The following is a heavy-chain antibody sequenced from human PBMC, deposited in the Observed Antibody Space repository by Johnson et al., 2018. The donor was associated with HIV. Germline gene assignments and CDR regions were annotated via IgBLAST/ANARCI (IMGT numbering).Heavy chain of an antibody. CDR1: GFTFSSYG. V-gene: IGHV3-33*01. CDR3: ARRSWAFDAFDI. D-gene: IGHD1-26*01. Sequence: QVQLVESGGGVVQPGRSLRLSCAASGFTFSSYGMHWVRQAPGKGLEWVAVIWYDGSNKYYADSVKGRFTIHRDNSKNTLYLQMNSLRAEDTAVYYCARRSWAFDAFDIWGQGTMVTVSS. CDR2: IWYDGSNK. J-gene: IGHJ3*02.